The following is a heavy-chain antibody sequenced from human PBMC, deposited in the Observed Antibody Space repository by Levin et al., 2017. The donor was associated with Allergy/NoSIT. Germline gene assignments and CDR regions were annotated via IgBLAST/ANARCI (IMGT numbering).Heavy chain of an antibody. V-gene: IGHV1-46*03. CDR3: ARAFDILTGYYRGMGDY. CDR2: INPSGGST. J-gene: IGHJ4*02. CDR1: GYTFTSYY. D-gene: IGHD3-9*01. Sequence: ASVKVSCKASGYTFTSYYMHWVRQAPGQGLEWMGIINPSGGSTSYAQKFQGRVTMTRDTSTSTVYMELSSLRSEDTAVYYCARAFDILTGYYRGMGDYWGQGTLVTVSS.